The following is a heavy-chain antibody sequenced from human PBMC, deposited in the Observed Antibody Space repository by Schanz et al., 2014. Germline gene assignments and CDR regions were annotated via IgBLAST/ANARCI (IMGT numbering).Heavy chain of an antibody. V-gene: IGHV4-31*03. J-gene: IGHJ3*02. CDR1: GGSVSSGGDY. Sequence: QVQLQESGPGLVKPSQTLSLTCTVSGGSVSSGGDYWSWIRQHPGKGLEWIGFISYSGSTYYNPSIKRRVTISVDTTKNQFSLNLSSATAADTAVYYCARDRGHGDLPGDIWGQGTMVTVSS. CDR2: ISYSGST. CDR3: ARDRGHGDLPGDI. D-gene: IGHD4-17*01.